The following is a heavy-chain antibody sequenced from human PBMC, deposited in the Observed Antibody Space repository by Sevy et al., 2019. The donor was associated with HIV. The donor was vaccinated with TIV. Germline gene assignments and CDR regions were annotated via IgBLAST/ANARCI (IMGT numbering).Heavy chain of an antibody. Sequence: GGSLRLSCTASGFTFGDYAMSWFRQAPGKGLEWVGFIRSKAYGGTTEYAASVKGRFTISRDVSKSIAYLQMNSLKTEDTAVYYCTREPLGYCSSTSCFLRNYWGQGTLVTVSS. CDR3: TREPLGYCSSTSCFLRNY. J-gene: IGHJ4*02. CDR1: GFTFGDYA. V-gene: IGHV3-49*03. CDR2: IRSKAYGGTT. D-gene: IGHD2-2*01.